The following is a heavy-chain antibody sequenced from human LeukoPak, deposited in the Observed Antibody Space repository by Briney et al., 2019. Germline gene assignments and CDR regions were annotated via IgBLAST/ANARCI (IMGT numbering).Heavy chain of an antibody. J-gene: IGHJ6*02. Sequence: SSETLSLTCSVSGGSISPYYWRWIRQPPGKGLEYIGYIYYSGTTDYNPSLKSRVTISVDTSKNQFSLKVTSESAADTAVYYCARIMQTPWGMDVWGQGTTVTVSS. V-gene: IGHV4-59*01. CDR2: IYYSGTT. CDR3: ARIMQTPWGMDV. CDR1: GGSISPYY. D-gene: IGHD4-23*01.